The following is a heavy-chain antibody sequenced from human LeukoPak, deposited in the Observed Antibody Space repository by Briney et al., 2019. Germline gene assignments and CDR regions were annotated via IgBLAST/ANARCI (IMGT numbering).Heavy chain of an antibody. J-gene: IGHJ4*02. V-gene: IGHV4-39*01. CDR3: ARFKGGIGFDY. D-gene: IGHD1-26*01. Sequence: SETLSLTCAVSGGSITATDFDWAWIRQPPGQALEWIATISSSGKSYYNPYFMSRVTISVDTSKNQFSLDVTSVTAADTGLFYCARFKGGIGFDYWGRG. CDR1: GGSITATDFD. CDR2: ISSSGKS.